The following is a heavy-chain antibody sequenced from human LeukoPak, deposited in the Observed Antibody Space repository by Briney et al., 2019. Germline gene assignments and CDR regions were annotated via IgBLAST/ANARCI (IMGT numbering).Heavy chain of an antibody. CDR3: AKDRGPLAVYEPLDY. D-gene: IGHD2-8*02. J-gene: IGHJ4*02. Sequence: PGGSLRLSCEASGFTFDDYTMHWVRQAPGKGLEWVSLISWDGDSTDYAESVKGRFTVPRDNRENSLYLQLSSLRPEDTALYYCAKDRGPLAVYEPLDYWGQGTLVTVSS. CDR2: ISWDGDST. CDR1: GFTFDDYT. V-gene: IGHV3-43*01.